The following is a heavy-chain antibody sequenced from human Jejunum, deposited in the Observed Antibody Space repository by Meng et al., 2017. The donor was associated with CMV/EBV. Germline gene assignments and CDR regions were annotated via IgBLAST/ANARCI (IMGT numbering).Heavy chain of an antibody. V-gene: IGHV4-30-4*08. D-gene: IGHD3-3*01. Sequence: QVLFKESGQRLVKLSQTLSLTCSVSGGSIGSGDYSWSWIHQPPGKGLEWIGYIHDTGSTSHNPSLKSRVDISLGTSKNQFSLTLNSVTAEDTAVYFCARGSIFVSFDSWGQGTLVTVSS. CDR2: IHDTGST. CDR1: GGSIGSGDYS. J-gene: IGHJ4*02. CDR3: ARGSIFVSFDS.